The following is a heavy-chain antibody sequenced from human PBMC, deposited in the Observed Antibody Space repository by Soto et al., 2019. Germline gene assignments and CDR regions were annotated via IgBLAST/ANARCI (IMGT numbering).Heavy chain of an antibody. CDR2: VSDSSNYI. D-gene: IGHD6-19*01. CDR1: GFTFSRYS. V-gene: IGHV3-21*02. J-gene: IGHJ4*01. CDR3: ATYSTAWSSFDY. Sequence: EVQLVESGGGLVKPGGFLRLSCVASGFTFSRYSMNWVRQAPGKGLEWVSSVSDSSNYIYYADSVEGRFTISIDNAKNSVYLQMNRLRADDTAIYFCATYSTAWSSFDYWGHGTLVAVSS.